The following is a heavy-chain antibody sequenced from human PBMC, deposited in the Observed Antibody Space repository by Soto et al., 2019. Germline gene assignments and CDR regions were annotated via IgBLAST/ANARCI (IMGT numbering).Heavy chain of an antibody. V-gene: IGHV1-69*02. J-gene: IGHJ5*02. Sequence: SVKVSCKASGGTFSSYTMSWVRQAPGQGLEWMGRIIPILDIASYAQKFQGRVTITADKSTRTAYLELSSLRSEDTAVYYCASVGNCTSTSCLLGPWGQGTLVTVSS. CDR3: ASVGNCTSTSCLLGP. D-gene: IGHD2-2*01. CDR2: IIPILDIA. CDR1: GGTFSSYT.